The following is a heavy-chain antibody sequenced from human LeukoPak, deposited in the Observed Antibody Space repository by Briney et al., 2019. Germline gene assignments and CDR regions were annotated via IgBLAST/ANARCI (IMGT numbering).Heavy chain of an antibody. D-gene: IGHD3-9*01. V-gene: IGHV4-39*01. CDR3: ARLPTGYSNWFDS. CDR1: GVSINSSPYS. J-gene: IGHJ5*01. Sequence: SETLSLTCTVSGVSINSSPYSWGWIRQPPGKGLEWIATISYNTNTYYKTSLESRLSISMDTSRNQFSLKLTSVTATDTAVYYCARLPTGYSNWFDSWGQGALVTVSS. CDR2: ISYNTNT.